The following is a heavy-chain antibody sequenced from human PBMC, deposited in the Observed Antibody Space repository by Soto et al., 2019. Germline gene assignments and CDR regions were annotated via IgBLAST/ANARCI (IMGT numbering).Heavy chain of an antibody. CDR2: ISASGGST. V-gene: IGHV3-23*01. D-gene: IGHD1-26*01. CDR3: AKRPLRDTTFDY. CDR1: GFTFSNYA. Sequence: ESGGGLVQPGGSLRLSCAASGFTFSNYAMNWVRQAPGKGLEWVSGISASGGSTNYADSVKGRFTISRDNSKNTLYLQMNSLRAEDTAVYYCAKRPLRDTTFDYWGQGTLVTVSS. J-gene: IGHJ4*02.